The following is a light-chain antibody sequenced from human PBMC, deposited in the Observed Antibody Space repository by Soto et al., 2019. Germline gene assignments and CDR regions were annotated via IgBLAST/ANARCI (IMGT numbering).Light chain of an antibody. Sequence: DIVMTQSPLSLPVTPGEPASISCRASQSLLHSNGYNFLDWYLQKPGQSPQLLIYLGSNRASGVPDRCRGSGSGTDFTLKISRVEAEDVGFYYCMQALQTPRNTCGQRTKLEIK. J-gene: IGKJ2*01. CDR3: MQALQTPRNT. CDR2: LGS. CDR1: QSLLHSNGYNF. V-gene: IGKV2-28*01.